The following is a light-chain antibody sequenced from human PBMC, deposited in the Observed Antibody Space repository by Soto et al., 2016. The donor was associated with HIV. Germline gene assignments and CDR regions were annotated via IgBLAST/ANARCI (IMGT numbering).Light chain of an antibody. J-gene: IGLJ3*02. V-gene: IGLV3-1*01. CDR2: QDT. CDR1: KLGEKY. Sequence: SYELIQAPSVSVSPGQTVSITCSGDKLGEKYACWYQQKSGQAPVLVIYQDTKRPSGIPERFSGSNSGNTATLTISGTQAMDEADYFCQTWDSSTPWXFGGGTKLTVL. CDR3: QTWDSSTPWX.